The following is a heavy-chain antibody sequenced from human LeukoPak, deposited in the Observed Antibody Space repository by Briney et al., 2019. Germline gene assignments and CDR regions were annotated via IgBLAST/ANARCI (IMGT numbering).Heavy chain of an antibody. J-gene: IGHJ4*02. D-gene: IGHD3-22*01. CDR2: INHSGST. CDR1: GGSISSGGYY. CDR3: ARDVVWRSGSPTYYFDY. V-gene: IGHV4-39*07. Sequence: PSETLSLTCTVSGGSISSGGYYWSWIRQPPGKGLEWIGEINHSGSTNYNPSLKSRVTISVDTSKNQFSLKLSSVTAADTAVYYCARDVVWRSGSPTYYFDYWGQGTLVTVSS.